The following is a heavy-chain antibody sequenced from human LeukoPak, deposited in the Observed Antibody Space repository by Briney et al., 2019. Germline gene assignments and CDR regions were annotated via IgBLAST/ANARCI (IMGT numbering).Heavy chain of an antibody. CDR1: GGSISSYY. Sequence: SETLSLTCTVSGGSISSYYWSWIRQPPGKGLEWIGYIYYSGSTNYNPSLKSRVTISVDTSKNQFSLKLSSVTAADTAVYYCARDDPSMIAALHYWGQGTLVTVSS. CDR2: IYYSGST. D-gene: IGHD6-6*01. J-gene: IGHJ4*02. CDR3: ARDDPSMIAALHY. V-gene: IGHV4-59*12.